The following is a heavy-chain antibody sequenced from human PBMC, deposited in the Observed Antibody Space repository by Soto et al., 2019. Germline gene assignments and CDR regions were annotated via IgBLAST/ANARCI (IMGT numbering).Heavy chain of an antibody. Sequence: PGESLKISCKGSGYSFTNYWIAWVRQMPGKGLEWMGMIYPGDSDTRYSPSFQGQVTISVDKSISTAYLQWSSLKASDTAMYYCARPGAVVDAFDIWGQGTMVTVSS. CDR1: GYSFTNYW. D-gene: IGHD2-15*01. CDR2: IYPGDSDT. J-gene: IGHJ3*02. CDR3: ARPGAVVDAFDI. V-gene: IGHV5-51*01.